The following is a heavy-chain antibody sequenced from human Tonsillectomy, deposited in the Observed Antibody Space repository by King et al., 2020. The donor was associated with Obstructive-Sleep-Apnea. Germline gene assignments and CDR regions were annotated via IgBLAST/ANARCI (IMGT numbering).Heavy chain of an antibody. Sequence: EVQLVESGGGLVQPGGSLRLSCAASGFTFSSYAMIWVRQPPGKGLEWVSAISGIGGSPYYADSWKDRFTISRDNSKNTLHLQINSLRAEDTAVYYCAKFEQWDYYYYGMDVWGQGTTVTVSS. D-gene: IGHD6-19*01. CDR2: ISGIGGSP. J-gene: IGHJ6*02. V-gene: IGHV3-23*04. CDR1: GFTFSSYA. CDR3: AKFEQWDYYYYGMDV.